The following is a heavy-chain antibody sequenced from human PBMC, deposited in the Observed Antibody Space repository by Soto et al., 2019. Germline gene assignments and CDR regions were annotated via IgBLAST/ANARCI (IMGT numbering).Heavy chain of an antibody. D-gene: IGHD4-17*01. Sequence: PSETLCLTCTVSACSIRSGDYYWGWIRQPPGKGLEWIGSIYYSGSTYYNPSLKSRVTISVDTSKNQFSLKLSSVTAADTAVYYCARQTTVTAELDYWGQGTLVTVSS. CDR2: IYYSGST. J-gene: IGHJ4*02. CDR3: ARQTTVTAELDY. V-gene: IGHV4-39*01. CDR1: ACSIRSGDYY.